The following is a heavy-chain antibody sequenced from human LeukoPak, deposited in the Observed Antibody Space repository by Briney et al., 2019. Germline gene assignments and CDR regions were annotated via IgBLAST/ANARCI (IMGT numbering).Heavy chain of an antibody. V-gene: IGHV3-53*01. CDR1: GFSVSNYY. CDR3: VRGTWFDP. J-gene: IGHJ5*02. D-gene: IGHD1-1*01. CDR2: LYSGGTT. Sequence: AGGSLGLSCAASGFSVSNYYMSWVRQAPGKGLEWVSVLYSGGTTHYADSVKGRFTISRDNSKNTLFLQMDSLRPEDTAVYYCVRGTWFDPWGQGTLVTVSS.